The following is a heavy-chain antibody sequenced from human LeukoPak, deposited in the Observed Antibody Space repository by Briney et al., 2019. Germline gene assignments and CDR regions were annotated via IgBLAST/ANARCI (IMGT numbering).Heavy chain of an antibody. CDR2: IIPIFGTA. CDR3: ARGSGSYYD. J-gene: IGHJ4*02. V-gene: IGHV1-69*05. CDR1: GGTFSSYA. Sequence: GASVKVSCKASGGTFSSYAISWVRQAPGQGLEWMGGIIPIFGTANYAQKLQGRVTMTTDTSTSTAYMELRSLRSDDTAVYYCARGSGSYYDWGQGTLVTVSS. D-gene: IGHD1-26*01.